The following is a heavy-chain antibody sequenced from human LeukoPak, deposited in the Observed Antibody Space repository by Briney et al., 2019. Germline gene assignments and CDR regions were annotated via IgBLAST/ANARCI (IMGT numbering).Heavy chain of an antibody. V-gene: IGHV3-48*03. CDR3: ARDGSGSKRRSYMDV. J-gene: IGHJ6*03. Sequence: GGSLRLSCAASGFTFSSYEMNWVRQAPGKGLEWVSYISSSGSTIYYADSVKGRFTISRDNAENSLYLQMNSLRAEDTAVYYCARDGSGSKRRSYMDVWGKGTTVTVSS. CDR1: GFTFSSYE. CDR2: ISSSGSTI. D-gene: IGHD1-26*01.